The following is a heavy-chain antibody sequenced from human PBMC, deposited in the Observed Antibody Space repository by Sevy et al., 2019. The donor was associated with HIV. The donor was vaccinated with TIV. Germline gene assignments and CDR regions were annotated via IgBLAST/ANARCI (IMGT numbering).Heavy chain of an antibody. V-gene: IGHV3-23*01. CDR1: GFTFSNYA. CDR2: ISGSGGSGDKT. J-gene: IGHJ4*02. Sequence: GGSLRLSCAASGFTFSNYAMNWVRQAPGKGLEWVSGISGSGGSGDKTNYADSVKGRFTISRDDSKNSLYLQVNSLGAEDTAIYYCARKYDSSGYFDYWGQGTLVTVSS. D-gene: IGHD3-22*01. CDR3: ARKYDSSGYFDY.